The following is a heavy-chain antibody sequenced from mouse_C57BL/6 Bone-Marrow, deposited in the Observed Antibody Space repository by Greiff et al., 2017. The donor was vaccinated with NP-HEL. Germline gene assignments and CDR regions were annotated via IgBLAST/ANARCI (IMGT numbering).Heavy chain of an antibody. CDR1: GFTFSSYA. V-gene: IGHV5-4*01. J-gene: IGHJ4*01. CDR2: ISDGGSYT. CDR3: ARSITTVVAEGYAMDY. D-gene: IGHD1-1*01. Sequence: EVQVVESGGGLVKPGGSLKLSCAASGFTFSSYAMSWVRQTPEKRLEWVATISDGGSYTYYPDNVKGRFTISRDNAKNNLYLQMSHLKSEDTAMYYCARSITTVVAEGYAMDYWGQGTSVTVSS.